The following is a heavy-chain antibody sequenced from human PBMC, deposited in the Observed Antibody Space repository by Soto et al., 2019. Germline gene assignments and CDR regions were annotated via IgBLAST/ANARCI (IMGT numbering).Heavy chain of an antibody. CDR1: GFRFSTYA. D-gene: IGHD3-22*01. CDR3: AKDLSPARDSLYGLDV. Sequence: GSLRLSCAASGFRFSTYAMTWVRQAPGKGLEWVSAITGSGGTTYYADSVKGRFTISRDNSKNTLYLQMNSLRADDTAVYYCAKDLSPARDSLYGLDVWGQGTTVTVSS. V-gene: IGHV3-23*01. J-gene: IGHJ6*02. CDR2: ITGSGGTT.